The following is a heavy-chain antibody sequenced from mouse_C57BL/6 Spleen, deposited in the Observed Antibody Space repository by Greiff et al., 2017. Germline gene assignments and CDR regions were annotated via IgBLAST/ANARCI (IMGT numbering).Heavy chain of an antibody. Sequence: EVQLVESGGGLVKPGGSLKLSCAASGFTFSDYGMHWVRQAPEKGLAWVAYISSGSSTIYYADTVKGRFTISRDNAKNTLFLQMTSLRSEDTAMYYCARAYYSNLAWFAYWGQGTLVTVSA. CDR1: GFTFSDYG. J-gene: IGHJ3*01. CDR3: ARAYYSNLAWFAY. V-gene: IGHV5-17*01. CDR2: ISSGSSTI. D-gene: IGHD2-5*01.